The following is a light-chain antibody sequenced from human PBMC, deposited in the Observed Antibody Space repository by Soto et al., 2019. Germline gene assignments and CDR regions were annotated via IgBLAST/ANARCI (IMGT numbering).Light chain of an antibody. CDR1: QSVSSN. CDR3: QQYNNGHRT. Sequence: ERVMTQSPATLSVSPGERGTLSCRASQSVSSNLAWYQQKPGQAPRLLIYGASTRATGIPARFSGSGSGTEFTLTISSLQSEDFAVYYCQQYNNGHRTFGQGTKVDIK. CDR2: GAS. J-gene: IGKJ1*01. V-gene: IGKV3-15*01.